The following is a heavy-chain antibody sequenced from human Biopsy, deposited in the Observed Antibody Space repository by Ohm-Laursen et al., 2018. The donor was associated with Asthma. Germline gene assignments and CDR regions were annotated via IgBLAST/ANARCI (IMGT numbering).Heavy chain of an antibody. D-gene: IGHD3-3*01. J-gene: IGHJ4*02. CDR2: ISYDGSNK. CDR1: GFTFSTYA. Sequence: SLRLSCSASGFTFSTYAMHWVRQAPGKGLEWVAVISYDGSNKYYADSVKGRFTISRDNSKNTLYLQMNSLRAEDTAVYYCASQSSGPDFWSGYYYFDYWGQGALVTVSS. CDR3: ASQSSGPDFWSGYYYFDY. V-gene: IGHV3-30-3*01.